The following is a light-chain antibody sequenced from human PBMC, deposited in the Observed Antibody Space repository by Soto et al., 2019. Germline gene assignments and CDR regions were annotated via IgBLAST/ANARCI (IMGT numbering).Light chain of an antibody. CDR2: VGTGGIVG. CDR1: SGYSNYN. J-gene: IGLJ3*02. V-gene: IGLV9-49*01. Sequence: QLVLTQPPSASASLGASVTLTCTLSSGYSNYNVDWYQQKPGQGPRFVMRVGTGGIVGSKGDGIPDRFSVWGSGLNRYLTIKNIQEEDESDFYCGSDHDTGKRFFVAFGGGTKLTVL. CDR3: GSDHDTGKRFFVA.